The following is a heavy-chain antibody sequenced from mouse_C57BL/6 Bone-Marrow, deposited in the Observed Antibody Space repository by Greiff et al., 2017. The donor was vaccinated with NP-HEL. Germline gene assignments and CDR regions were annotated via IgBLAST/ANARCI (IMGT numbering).Heavy chain of an antibody. V-gene: IGHV1-7*01. CDR3: ARRDLRYFDY. CDR1: GYTFTSYW. Sequence: VQLQQPGAELVMPGASVKLSCKASGYTFTSYWMHWVKQRPGQGLEWIGYINPSSGYTKYNQKFKDKATLTADKSSSTAYMQLSSLTYEDSAVYYCARRDLRYFDYWGQGTTLTVSS. J-gene: IGHJ2*01. CDR2: INPSSGYT.